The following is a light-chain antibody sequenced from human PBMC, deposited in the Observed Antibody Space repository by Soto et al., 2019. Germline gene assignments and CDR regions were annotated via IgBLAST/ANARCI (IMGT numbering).Light chain of an antibody. V-gene: IGKV1-5*03. CDR3: QQYNNS. J-gene: IGKJ1*01. CDR1: QSISTW. CDR2: KAS. Sequence: DIQMTQFPSTLSASVGDRVTITCRASQSISTWLAWYQQKPGKAPKLLIYKASSLESGVPSRFSGCGSGTEFTLTISSLQPDDFATYYCQQYNNSFGQGTKVEI.